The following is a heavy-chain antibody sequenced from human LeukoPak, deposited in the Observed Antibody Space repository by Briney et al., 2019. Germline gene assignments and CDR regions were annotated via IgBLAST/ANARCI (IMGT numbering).Heavy chain of an antibody. D-gene: IGHD2-15*01. J-gene: IGHJ5*02. V-gene: IGHV4-39*01. CDR2: IYYTGIT. CDR3: ARGFRYCSGGSCYPGVNWFDP. CDR1: GDSISSTTYN. Sequence: SETLSLTCTVSGDSISSTTYNWGWIRQPPGKGLEWIGSIYYTGITYYNPSLKSRVTMSIDTSENQFSLDLNSVTAADTAVYYCARGFRYCSGGSCYPGVNWFDPWGQGTLVTVSS.